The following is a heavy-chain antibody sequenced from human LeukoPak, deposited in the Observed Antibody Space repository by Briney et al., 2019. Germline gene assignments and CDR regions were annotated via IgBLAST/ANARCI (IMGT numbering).Heavy chain of an antibody. CDR1: GYTFTRYD. V-gene: IGHV1-8*01. Sequence: ASVRVSCTASGYTFTRYDFNWVRQATGRRPEWMGWMSPNSGDTGYAQKFQDRVTMTRNTSISTAYMELSSLRSDDTAVYYCARGPPNWGYDYWGPGTLVTVSS. CDR3: ARGPPNWGYDY. CDR2: MSPNSGDT. D-gene: IGHD7-27*01. J-gene: IGHJ4*02.